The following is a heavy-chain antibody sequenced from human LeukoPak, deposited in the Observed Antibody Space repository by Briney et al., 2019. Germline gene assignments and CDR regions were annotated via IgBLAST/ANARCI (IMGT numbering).Heavy chain of an antibody. D-gene: IGHD3-16*02. V-gene: IGHV3-23*01. J-gene: IGHJ4*02. Sequence: GGSLRLSCAASRFTFSDYAMTWVRQAAGKGLEWVSSISDTGRRTYYTDSVKGRFTISRDDSKKAVYLEMSTLRVEDTAIYFCGRHDSFIPFWGQGTLVTVSS. CDR3: GRHDSFIPF. CDR2: ISDTGRRT. CDR1: RFTFSDYA.